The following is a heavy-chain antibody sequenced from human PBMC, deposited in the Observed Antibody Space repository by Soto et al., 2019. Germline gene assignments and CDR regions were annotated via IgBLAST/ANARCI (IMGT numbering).Heavy chain of an antibody. Sequence: QITLNESGPTQVKPRQTLTLTCTFSGFSLTTSGVGVGWIRQSPGKAPEWLALIYWDYDKRYSPSLKSRLTITKYTPKNQVVLTMDDLDPADTATYYCAHRVLRSVFGLVTTTAIYFDFWGKGTPVAVSS. CDR2: IYWDYDK. V-gene: IGHV2-5*02. CDR3: AHRVLRSVFGLVTTTAIYFDF. J-gene: IGHJ4*02. D-gene: IGHD3-3*01. CDR1: GFSLTTSGVG.